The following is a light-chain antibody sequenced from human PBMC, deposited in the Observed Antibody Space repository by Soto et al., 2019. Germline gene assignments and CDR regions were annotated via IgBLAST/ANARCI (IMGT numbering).Light chain of an antibody. CDR2: AAS. Sequence: AIRMTQSPSSLSASTGDRVTITCRASQGISSYLAWYQQKPGKAPKLLIYAASTLQSGVPSRFSGSGSGTDFTLTISCPQSEDFATYYCQQYYSYPRTVGQGTKVDI. CDR3: QQYYSYPRT. J-gene: IGKJ1*01. V-gene: IGKV1-8*01. CDR1: QGISSY.